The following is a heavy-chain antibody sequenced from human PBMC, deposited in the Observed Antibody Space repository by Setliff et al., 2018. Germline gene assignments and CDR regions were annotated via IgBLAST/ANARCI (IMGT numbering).Heavy chain of an antibody. V-gene: IGHV3-30*19. J-gene: IGHJ4*02. Sequence: GGSLRLSCAASGFTFSSYAIHWVRQAPGKGLEWVAVICSDGSNKFYADSVKGRFTISGDNSKNTLFLQMNRLRSLTSDDTAVYFCTTSRAPRVVLAADFDLWGQGTLVTVSS. CDR2: ICSDGSNK. D-gene: IGHD2-21*01. CDR3: TTSRAPRVVLAADFDL. CDR1: GFTFSSYA.